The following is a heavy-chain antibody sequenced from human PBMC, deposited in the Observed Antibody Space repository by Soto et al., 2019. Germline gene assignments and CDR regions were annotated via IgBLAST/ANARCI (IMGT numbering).Heavy chain of an antibody. CDR3: ARNYDSIGIGRPFYI. V-gene: IGHV1-18*01. CDR2: ISAFNGNT. D-gene: IGHD3-22*01. J-gene: IGHJ4*02. CDR1: GYTFTSYG. Sequence: GASVKVSCKASGYTFTSYGICWVRQAPGQGLEWMGWISAFNGNTYYAQKLQGRVTMTTDTSTSTAYMELRSLRSDDTAVYYCARNYDSIGIGRPFYIWGQGTLVTVSS.